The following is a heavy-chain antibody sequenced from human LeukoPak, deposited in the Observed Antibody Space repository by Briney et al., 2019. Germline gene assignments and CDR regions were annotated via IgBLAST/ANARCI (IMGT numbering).Heavy chain of an antibody. Sequence: GGSLRLSCAASGFTFSSYSMSWVRQAPGKGLEWVSAISGTGGNTYYADSVKGRFTISRDNSKNTLYLQMNSLRDEDTAVYYCAKAQSSGFYWYFDCWGQGTLVTVSS. J-gene: IGHJ4*02. CDR3: AKAQSSGFYWYFDC. D-gene: IGHD3-22*01. V-gene: IGHV3-23*01. CDR1: GFTFSSYS. CDR2: ISGTGGNT.